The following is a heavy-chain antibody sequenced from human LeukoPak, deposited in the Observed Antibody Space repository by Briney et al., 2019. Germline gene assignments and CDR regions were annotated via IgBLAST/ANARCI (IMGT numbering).Heavy chain of an antibody. CDR3: ARIEGNSGYGWSHFDY. D-gene: IGHD3-10*01. V-gene: IGHV4-30-4*01. J-gene: IGHJ4*02. Sequence: SQTLSLICTVSGGSINSGDNYWSWIRQPPGKGLEWIGFIYYRGTTYYNPSLKSRVSITIDTSRNLFSLKLNSRTAADTAVYYCARIEGNSGYGWSHFDYWGQGRLVTVSS. CDR2: IYYRGTT. CDR1: GGSINSGDNY.